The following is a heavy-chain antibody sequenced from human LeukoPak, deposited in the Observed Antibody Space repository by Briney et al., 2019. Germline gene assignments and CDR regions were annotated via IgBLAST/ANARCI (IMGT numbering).Heavy chain of an antibody. V-gene: IGHV4-59*01. Sequence: PSETLSLTCTDSGGSISNYYWTWIRQPPGKGLEWIGYIYYSGSTNYNPSLKSRVTISVDTSKNQFSLKLSSVTAADTAMYYCARASDRLQPPDYWGQGTLVTVSS. CDR2: IYYSGST. J-gene: IGHJ4*02. CDR3: ARASDRLQPPDY. D-gene: IGHD4-11*01. CDR1: GGSISNYY.